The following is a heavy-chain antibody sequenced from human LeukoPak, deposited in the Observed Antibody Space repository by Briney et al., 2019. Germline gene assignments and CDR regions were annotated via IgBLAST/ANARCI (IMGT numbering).Heavy chain of an antibody. CDR1: GFTFSSYG. D-gene: IGHD4-17*01. CDR2: IWYDGSNK. CDR3: ARDAGDYDPRAFDI. Sequence: GSLRLSCAASGFTFSSYGMHWVRQAPGKGLEWVTVIWYDGSNKYYADSVKGRFTISRDNSKNTLYLQMNSLRAEDTAVYYWARDAGDYDPRAFDIWGQGTMVTVSS. V-gene: IGHV3-33*01. J-gene: IGHJ3*02.